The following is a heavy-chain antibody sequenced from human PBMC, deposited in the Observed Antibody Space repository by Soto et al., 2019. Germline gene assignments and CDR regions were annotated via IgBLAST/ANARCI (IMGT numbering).Heavy chain of an antibody. CDR2: IKSNPAGGTV. V-gene: IGHV3-15*01. D-gene: IGHD4-4*01. CDR1: GFTLNNAR. Sequence: GGEVRVSCATCGFTLNNARRNWVRQAPGKGLEWVGRIKSNPAGGTVDYTAPVKGRFTISRDDSENTLYLQMDSLRPEDTAVYYCARNGWGMATVGMWGPGT. CDR3: ARNGWGMATVGM. J-gene: IGHJ4*02.